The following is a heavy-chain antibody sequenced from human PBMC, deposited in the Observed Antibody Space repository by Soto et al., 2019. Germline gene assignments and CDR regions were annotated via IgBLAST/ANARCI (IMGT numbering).Heavy chain of an antibody. CDR2: IYYSGST. D-gene: IGHD2-15*01. J-gene: IGHJ6*02. V-gene: IGHV4-39*01. CDR1: GGSISSSSYY. Sequence: SEILSLTCTVSGGSISSSSYYWGWIRQPPGKGLEWIGSIYYSGSTYYNPSLKSRVTISVDTSKNQFSLKLSSVTAADTAVYYCARGLGVVVVAATHAYGMDVWGQGTTVTVSS. CDR3: ARGLGVVVVAATHAYGMDV.